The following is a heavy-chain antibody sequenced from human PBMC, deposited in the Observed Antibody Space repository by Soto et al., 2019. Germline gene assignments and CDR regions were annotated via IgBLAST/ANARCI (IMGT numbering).Heavy chain of an antibody. J-gene: IGHJ4*02. Sequence: SETLSLTCAVYGGSFSDYYWGWIRQPPEKGLEWIGEIYYSGNTNYNPSLKSRVTISVDTSKNQFSLKLSSVTAADTAVYYCARQQWLDDYFDYWGQGTLVTVSS. D-gene: IGHD6-19*01. CDR1: GGSFSDYY. CDR3: ARQQWLDDYFDY. CDR2: IYYSGNT. V-gene: IGHV4-34*01.